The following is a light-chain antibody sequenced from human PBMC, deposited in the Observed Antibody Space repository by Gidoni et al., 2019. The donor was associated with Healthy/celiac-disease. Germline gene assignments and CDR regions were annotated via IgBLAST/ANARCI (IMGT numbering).Light chain of an antibody. Sequence: QSALTQPPSASGSPGQSVTISCTGTSSDVGGYNYVSWYHKHPGKAPKLMIYEVSKRPSGVPDRFSGSKSGNTASLTVSGLQAEDEADYYCSSYAGSNNLGVFGGGTKLTVL. V-gene: IGLV2-8*01. CDR2: EVS. CDR3: SSYAGSNNLGV. CDR1: SSDVGGYNY. J-gene: IGLJ2*01.